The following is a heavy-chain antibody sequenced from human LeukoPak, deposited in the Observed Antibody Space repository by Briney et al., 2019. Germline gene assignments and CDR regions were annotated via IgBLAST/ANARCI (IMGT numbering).Heavy chain of an antibody. CDR1: GFTVSSNY. D-gene: IGHD4-17*01. J-gene: IGHJ1*01. CDR3: ARVDYGDYQYFQH. CDR2: IYAGGTT. Sequence: PGGSLRLSCAASGFTVSSNYMSWVRQAPGKGLEWVSVIYAGGTTYYADSVKGRFTISRDNSKNTLYLQVNSLRAEDTAVYYCARVDYGDYQYFQHWGQGTLVTVSS. V-gene: IGHV3-53*01.